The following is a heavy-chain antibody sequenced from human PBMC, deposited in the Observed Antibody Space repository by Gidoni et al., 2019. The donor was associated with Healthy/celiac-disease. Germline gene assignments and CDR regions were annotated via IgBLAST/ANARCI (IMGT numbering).Heavy chain of an antibody. CDR3: AKVAPTVTRPMDV. D-gene: IGHD4-17*01. CDR1: GFPFGRYA. CDR2: ISGSGGST. J-gene: IGHJ6*03. V-gene: IGHV3-23*01. Sequence: EVQLWESGGGLVQPGGSLSRPCDASGFPFGRYAMTWVRQAPGTGLEWVSAISGSGGSTYYADAVKGRFTISRDNSKNTLYLQMNSLRAEDTAVYYCAKVAPTVTRPMDVWGKGTTVTVSS.